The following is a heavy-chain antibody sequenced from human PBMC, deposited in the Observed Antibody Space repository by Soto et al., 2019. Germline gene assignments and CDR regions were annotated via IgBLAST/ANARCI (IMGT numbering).Heavy chain of an antibody. CDR1: GFTFSNTW. Sequence: EVQLVESGGGLVKPGGSLRLSCTASGFTFSNTWMSWARQAPGKGLEWVGRIKSKTDGGTAESAAPVKGRFAISRDDSENTVYLQMNSLKTEDTAVYYCTTDVGRGVTSFDYGGQGTLVTVSA. CDR2: IKSKTDGGTA. CDR3: TTDVGRGVTSFDY. D-gene: IGHD3-10*01. V-gene: IGHV3-15*01. J-gene: IGHJ4*02.